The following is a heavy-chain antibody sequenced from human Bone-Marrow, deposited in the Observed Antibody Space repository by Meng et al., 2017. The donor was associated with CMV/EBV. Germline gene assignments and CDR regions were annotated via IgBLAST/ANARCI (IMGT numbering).Heavy chain of an antibody. D-gene: IGHD1-26*01. J-gene: IGHJ6*02. CDR3: ARDQEAGGRSYYYFGMDV. CDR1: GFTFSSYG. CDR2: ISSSSSTI. V-gene: IGHV3-48*02. Sequence: GESLKISCAASGFTFSSYGINWVRQAPGKGLEWVAFISSSSSTIYYADSVKGRFTISRENAKNSLYLQMDSLRDEDTAVYYCARDQEAGGRSYYYFGMDVWGQGTTVTVSS.